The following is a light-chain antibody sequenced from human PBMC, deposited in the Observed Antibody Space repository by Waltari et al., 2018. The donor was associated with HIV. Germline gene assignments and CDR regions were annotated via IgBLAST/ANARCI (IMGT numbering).Light chain of an antibody. Sequence: IVLTQSPGTLSLSPGERATLSCGASHSVSSSYLAWFQQRPGKAPRLLIHGASDRATGVPDRFSGSGVGTDFTLTISRLEPEDVAVYFCQQYGTLPFTFGPGTKVEI. CDR2: GAS. J-gene: IGKJ3*01. CDR3: QQYGTLPFT. CDR1: HSVSSSY. V-gene: IGKV3-20*01.